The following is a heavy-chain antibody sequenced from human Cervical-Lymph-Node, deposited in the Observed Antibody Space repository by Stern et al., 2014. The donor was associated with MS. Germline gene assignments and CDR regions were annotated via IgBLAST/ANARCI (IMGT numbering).Heavy chain of an antibody. D-gene: IGHD4-17*01. CDR3: ARTGDDFGDYSLSY. Sequence: QLQLQESVPGLVKPSETLSLTCTVSCGSINTNNYYWGWIRQPPGKGLEWIGNIYSSGSTFYSPSLKSRVTMSVDTSKNQSSLNRSSMTAADTAVYYCARTGDDFGDYSLSYWGQGTLVTVSS. CDR2: IYSSGST. J-gene: IGHJ4*02. CDR1: CGSINTNNYY. V-gene: IGHV4-39*01.